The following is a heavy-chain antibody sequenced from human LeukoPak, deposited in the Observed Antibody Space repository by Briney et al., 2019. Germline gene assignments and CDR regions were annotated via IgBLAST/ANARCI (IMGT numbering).Heavy chain of an antibody. CDR1: GYTFTSYG. J-gene: IGHJ2*01. CDR2: ISAYNGNT. Sequence: ASAKVSCKASGYTFTSYGISWVRQAPGQGLEWMGWISAYNGNTNYAQKLQGRVTMTTDTSTSTAYMELRSLRSDDTAVYYCAREGGPGIAVGLCDLWGRGTLVTVSS. D-gene: IGHD6-19*01. V-gene: IGHV1-18*01. CDR3: AREGGPGIAVGLCDL.